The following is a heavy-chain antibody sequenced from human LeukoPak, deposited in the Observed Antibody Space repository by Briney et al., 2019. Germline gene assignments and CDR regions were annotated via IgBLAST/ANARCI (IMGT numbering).Heavy chain of an antibody. CDR1: GGSFSGYY. Sequence: SETLYLTCAVYGGSFSGYYWSWIRQPPGKGLEWIGEINHSGSTNYNPSLKSRVTISVDTSKNQFSLKLSSVTAADTAVYYCARGSPSRYCSGGSCYSYAFDIWGQGTMVTVSS. CDR2: INHSGST. CDR3: ARGSPSRYCSGGSCYSYAFDI. V-gene: IGHV4-34*01. D-gene: IGHD2-15*01. J-gene: IGHJ3*02.